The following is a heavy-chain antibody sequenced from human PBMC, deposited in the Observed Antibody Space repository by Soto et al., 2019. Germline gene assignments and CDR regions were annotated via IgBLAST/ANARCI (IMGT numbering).Heavy chain of an antibody. CDR3: ARLVASETGYGMDV. CDR1: GFIFSSHN. CDR2: ITGSSSYI. J-gene: IGHJ6*02. D-gene: IGHD3-9*01. Sequence: GGSLRVSCAASGFIFSSHNMNWVRQSPGKGLEWVSSITGSSSYIFYADSVKGRFTISRDNAKNTVYLQVNSLRAEDTGVYYCARLVASETGYGMDVWGQGTTVTVSS. V-gene: IGHV3-21*06.